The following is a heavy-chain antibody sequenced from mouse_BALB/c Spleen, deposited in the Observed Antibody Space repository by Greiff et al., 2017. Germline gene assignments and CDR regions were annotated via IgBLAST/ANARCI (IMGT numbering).Heavy chain of an antibody. CDR2: ISSGSSTI. CDR1: GFTFSSFG. CDR3: ARRGNGPYYYAMDY. V-gene: IGHV5-17*02. Sequence: EVHLVESGGGLVQPGGSRKLSCAASGFTFSSFGMHWVRQAPEKGLEWVAYISSGSSTIYYADTVKGRFTISRDNPKNTLFLQMTSLRSEDTAMYYCARRGNGPYYYAMDYWGQGTSVTVSS. J-gene: IGHJ4*01.